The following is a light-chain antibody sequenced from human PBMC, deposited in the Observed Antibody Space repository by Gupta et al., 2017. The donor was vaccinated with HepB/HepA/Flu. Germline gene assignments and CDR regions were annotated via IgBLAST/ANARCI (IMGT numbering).Light chain of an antibody. CDR2: YND. J-gene: IGLJ2*01. CDR3: AAWDTSRNVVV. V-gene: IGLV1-44*01. CDR1: SSNVGRNN. Sequence: QSVLTQSPSVSGTPGQRVTISCSGSSSNVGRNNVNWYQQLPGTAPKLLIYYNDERPSGVPDRISGSKSGTSASLAISGLQAEDEADYYCAAWDTSRNVVVFGGGTKLTVL.